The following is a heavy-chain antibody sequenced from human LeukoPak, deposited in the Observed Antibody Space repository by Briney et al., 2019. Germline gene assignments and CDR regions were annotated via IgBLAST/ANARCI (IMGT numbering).Heavy chain of an antibody. V-gene: IGHV4-39*01. CDR2: IYYSGNT. CDR1: GGSISSYGYF. D-gene: IGHD2-15*01. J-gene: IGHJ5*01. CDR3: ARHGNIVVVVAARGFDS. Sequence: SETLSLTCTVSGGSISSYGYFWRWIRQPPGKGLEWIVTIYYSGNTYYNPSLESRVTIPVDTSNTQFSLRLSSVTAADTAFYYCARHGNIVVVVAARGFDSWGQGTLVTVSS.